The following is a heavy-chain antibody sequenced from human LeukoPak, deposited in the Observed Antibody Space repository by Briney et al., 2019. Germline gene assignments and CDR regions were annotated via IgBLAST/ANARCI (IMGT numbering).Heavy chain of an antibody. CDR3: ARRGYSYGYRGTFVDY. V-gene: IGHV4-38-2*02. J-gene: IGHJ4*02. D-gene: IGHD5-18*01. CDR2: IYHSGST. CDR1: GASISSYY. Sequence: PSETLSLTCTVSGASISSYYWSWIRQPPGKGLEWIGSIYHSGSTYYNPSLKSRVTISVDTSKNQFSLKLSSVTAADTAVYYCARRGYSYGYRGTFVDYWGQGTLVTVSS.